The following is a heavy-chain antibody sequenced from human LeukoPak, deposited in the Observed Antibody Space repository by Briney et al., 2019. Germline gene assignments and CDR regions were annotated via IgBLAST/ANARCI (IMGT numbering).Heavy chain of an antibody. Sequence: ASVKVSCKASGYTFTGYYMHWVRQAPGQGLEWMGWISAYNGNTNYAQKLQGRVIMTTDTSTSTAYMELRSLRSDATAVYYCSRGQSGSYPAGDYWGQGTLVTVSS. J-gene: IGHJ4*02. V-gene: IGHV1-18*04. CDR2: ISAYNGNT. CDR3: SRGQSGSYPAGDY. D-gene: IGHD1-26*01. CDR1: GYTFTGYY.